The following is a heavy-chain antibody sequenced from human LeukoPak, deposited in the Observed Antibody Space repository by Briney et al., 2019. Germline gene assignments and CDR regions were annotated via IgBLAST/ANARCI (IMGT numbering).Heavy chain of an antibody. CDR2: ISSSSSYI. J-gene: IGHJ4*02. D-gene: IGHD3-3*01. Sequence: GGSLRLSCAASGFTFSSYSMNWVRQAPGKGLEWVSSISSSSSYIYYADSVKGRFTISRDNAKNPLYLQMNSLRAEDTAVYYCARDNTIFGVVPFDYWGQGTLVTVSS. CDR1: GFTFSSYS. V-gene: IGHV3-21*01. CDR3: ARDNTIFGVVPFDY.